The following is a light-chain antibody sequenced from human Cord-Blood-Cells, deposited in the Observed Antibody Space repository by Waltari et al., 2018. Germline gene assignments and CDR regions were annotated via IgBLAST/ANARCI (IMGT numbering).Light chain of an antibody. V-gene: IGLV3-1*01. CDR3: QAWDSSTVV. Sequence: SSELTQPPSASVSPGQTASIPRSGDNLRDKYACWYQQKPGQSPVLVIYQDSKRPSGIPERFSGSNSGNTATLTISGTQAMDEADYYCQAWDSSTVVFGGGTKLTVL. J-gene: IGLJ2*01. CDR1: NLRDKY. CDR2: QDS.